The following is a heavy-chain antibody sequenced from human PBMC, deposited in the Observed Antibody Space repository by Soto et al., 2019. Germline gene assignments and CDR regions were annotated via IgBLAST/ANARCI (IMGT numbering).Heavy chain of an antibody. CDR1: GGSISSYY. J-gene: IGHJ4*02. D-gene: IGHD2-15*01. Sequence: QVQLQESGPGLVKPSETLSLTCTVSGGSISSYYWSWIRQPPGKGLEWIGYIYYSGSTNYNPSLKSRVTISVDTSKNQFSLKLSSVTAADTAVYYCARGQPKVVVAATPFDYWGQGTLVTVSS. CDR3: ARGQPKVVVAATPFDY. CDR2: IYYSGST. V-gene: IGHV4-59*01.